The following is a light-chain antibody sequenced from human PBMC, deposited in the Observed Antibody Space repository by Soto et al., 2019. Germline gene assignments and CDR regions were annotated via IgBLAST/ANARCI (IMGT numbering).Light chain of an antibody. CDR3: QQYSNWPQWT. V-gene: IGKV3-15*01. Sequence: DIVFTLYPSTPSLSPGERGTPSCRGSQSVNNNLAWYQQKPGQAPRLLIYGASTKPTGIPARFSGSGSGTEFTLTISSLQSEDFAVYYCQQYSNWPQWTFGQGTKV. J-gene: IGKJ1*01. CDR1: QSVNNN. CDR2: GAS.